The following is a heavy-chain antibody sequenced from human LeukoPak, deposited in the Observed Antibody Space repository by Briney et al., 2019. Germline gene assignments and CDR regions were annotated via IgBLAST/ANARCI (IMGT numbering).Heavy chain of an antibody. CDR1: GFTFSDYY. V-gene: IGHV3-11*01. CDR2: ISSSGSTI. CDR3: ARVVESGYSYGWGSDY. Sequence: GGSLRLSCAASGFTFSDYYMSWIRQAPGKGLEWVSYISSSGSTIYYADSVKGRFTISRDNAKNSLYLQMNSLRAEDTAVYYCARVVESGYSYGWGSDYWGQGTLVTVSS. D-gene: IGHD5-18*01. J-gene: IGHJ4*02.